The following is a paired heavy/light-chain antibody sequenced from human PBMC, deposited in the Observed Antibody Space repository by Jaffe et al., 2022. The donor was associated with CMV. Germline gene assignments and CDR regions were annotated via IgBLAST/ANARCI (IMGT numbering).Light chain of an antibody. V-gene: IGKV3-11*01. CDR2: NAS. Sequence: EIVLTQSPATLSLSPGERVTLSCRASQSVSSYLAWYQQKPGQAPRLLIYNASNRATGIPARFSGSGSGTDFTLTISSLEPEDFAVYYCQQRSNFPITFGQGTQLEIK. J-gene: IGKJ5*01. CDR1: QSVSSY. CDR3: QQRSNFPIT.
Heavy chain of an antibody. CDR3: ARHPTYPRSGTLSWGTPPWSRGPEFHSGMDV. V-gene: IGHV4-39*01. CDR2: MYYSGST. CDR1: GGFISSSSYY. D-gene: IGHD3-10*01. Sequence: QLQLQESGPGLVKPSETLSLTCAVSGGFISSSSYYWGWIRQPPGKGLEWVVSMYYSGSTYYNPSLKSRVSIFVDTSKNQLSLKLSSVTAADTAVYYCARHPTYPRSGTLSWGTPPWSRGPEFHSGMDVWGQGTTVTVSS. J-gene: IGHJ6*02.